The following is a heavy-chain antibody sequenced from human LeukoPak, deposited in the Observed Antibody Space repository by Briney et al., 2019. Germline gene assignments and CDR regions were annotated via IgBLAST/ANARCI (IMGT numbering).Heavy chain of an antibody. Sequence: GGSLRLSCAASGFTFSSYGMHWVRQAPGKGLEWVAVIWYDGSNKYYADSVKGRFTISRDNSKNMLYLQMNSLRAEDTAVYYCARRAGYPVDYYYYGMDVWGQGTTVTVSS. CDR3: ARRAGYPVDYYYYGMDV. CDR2: IWYDGSNK. CDR1: GFTFSSYG. D-gene: IGHD5-18*01. J-gene: IGHJ6*02. V-gene: IGHV3-33*01.